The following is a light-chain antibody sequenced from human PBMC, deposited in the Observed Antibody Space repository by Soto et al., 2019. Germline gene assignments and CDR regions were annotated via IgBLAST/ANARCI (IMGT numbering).Light chain of an antibody. CDR1: QSVSRS. J-gene: IGKJ5*01. Sequence: VLTQSPGTLSLSPVGRATLSCRASQSVSRSLAWYQQSPGQSPRLLISGASMRASGVPVRFIGSGSGTDFTLTITRLEPEDFAVYYCQQYGGSPITFGLGTRL. V-gene: IGKV3-20*01. CDR2: GAS. CDR3: QQYGGSPIT.